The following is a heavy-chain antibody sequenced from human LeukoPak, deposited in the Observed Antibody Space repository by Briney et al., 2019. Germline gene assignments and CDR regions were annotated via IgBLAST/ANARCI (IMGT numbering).Heavy chain of an antibody. Sequence: VASVKVSCKASGYTFTTYYIHWVRQAPGQGLEWMGWISAYNGNTNYAQKLQGRVTMTTDTSTSTAYMELRSLRSDDTAVYYCARDVTIFGVVTYYYMDVWGKGTTVTVSS. D-gene: IGHD3-3*01. J-gene: IGHJ6*03. CDR3: ARDVTIFGVVTYYYMDV. CDR1: GYTFTTYY. CDR2: ISAYNGNT. V-gene: IGHV1-18*04.